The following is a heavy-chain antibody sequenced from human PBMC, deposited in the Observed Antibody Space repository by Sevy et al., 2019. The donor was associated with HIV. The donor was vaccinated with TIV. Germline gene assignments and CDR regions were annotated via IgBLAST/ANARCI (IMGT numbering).Heavy chain of an antibody. CDR3: ARGRDYGNLDY. CDR1: GFTFSMYG. J-gene: IGHJ4*02. CDR2: IWYDGSNK. D-gene: IGHD4-17*01. Sequence: GGSLRLSCAASGFTFSMYGMHWVRQAPGKGLEWVALIWYDGSNKYYVDSVKGRFTISRDNSKNTLYLQMNSLRAEDTAVYYGARGRDYGNLDYWGQGTLVTVSS. V-gene: IGHV3-33*01.